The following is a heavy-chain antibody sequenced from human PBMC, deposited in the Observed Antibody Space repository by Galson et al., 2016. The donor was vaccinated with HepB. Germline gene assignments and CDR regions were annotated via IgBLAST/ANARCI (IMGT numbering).Heavy chain of an antibody. Sequence: SLRLSCAASGFYFPNTWMNWVRQAPGKGREWVGRINAKSDGGTTVFAAPLKGRFTMSKDYSRNTLFLQMDSLKTEYTAVYFCTTENWYYFDHWGQGILVTVSS. D-gene: IGHD1-1*01. CDR2: INAKSDGGTT. J-gene: IGHJ4*02. CDR1: GFYFPNTW. V-gene: IGHV3-15*07. CDR3: TTENWYYFDH.